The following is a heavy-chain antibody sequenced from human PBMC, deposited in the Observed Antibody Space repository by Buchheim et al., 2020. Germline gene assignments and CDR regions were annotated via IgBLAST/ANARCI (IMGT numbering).Heavy chain of an antibody. J-gene: IGHJ4*02. CDR2: IWYGGSNK. CDR1: GFTFSSYG. V-gene: IGHV3-33*01. Sequence: QVQLVESGGGVVQPGRSLRLSCAASGFTFSSYGMHWVRQAPGKGLEWVAAIWYGGSNKYYADSVKGRFTISRDNSKNTLYLQRNSLRAEDTAVYYCARDDNYPSPLDYWGQGTL. D-gene: IGHD4-11*01. CDR3: ARDDNYPSPLDY.